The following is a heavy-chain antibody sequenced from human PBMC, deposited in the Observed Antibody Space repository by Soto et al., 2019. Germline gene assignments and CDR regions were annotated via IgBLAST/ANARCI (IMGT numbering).Heavy chain of an antibody. J-gene: IGHJ6*02. D-gene: IGHD2-15*01. CDR1: GFTFSSYG. CDR2: IWYDGSNK. V-gene: IGHV3-33*01. CDR3: ARDRVVVVAATVYYYGMDV. Sequence: QVQLVESGGGVVQPGRSLRLSCAASGFTFSSYGMHWVRQAPGKGLEWVAVIWYDGSNKYYADSVKGRFTISRDNSKNSLCXQMNSLRAEDTAVYYCARDRVVVVAATVYYYGMDVWGQGTTVTVSS.